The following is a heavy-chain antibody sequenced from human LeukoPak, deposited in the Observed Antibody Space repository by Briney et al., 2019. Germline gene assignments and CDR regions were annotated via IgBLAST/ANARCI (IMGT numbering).Heavy chain of an antibody. V-gene: IGHV4-59*12. CDR2: IYYSGST. Sequence: SETLSLTCTVSGGSISSYYWSWIRQPPGKGLEWIGYIYYSGSTNYNPSLKSRVTISVDTSKNQFSLKLSSVTAADTAVYYCARGPESSGWYIQANWFDPWGQGTLVTVSS. CDR1: GGSISSYY. J-gene: IGHJ5*02. D-gene: IGHD6-19*01. CDR3: ARGPESSGWYIQANWFDP.